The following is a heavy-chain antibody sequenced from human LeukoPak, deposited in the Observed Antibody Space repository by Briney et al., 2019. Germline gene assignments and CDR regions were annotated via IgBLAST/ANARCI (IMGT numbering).Heavy chain of an antibody. J-gene: IGHJ4*02. D-gene: IGHD2-2*01. CDR2: IYTSGST. CDR3: ARADLGYCSSTSCYPFFDY. Sequence: SQTLSLTCTVSGGSISSGSYYWSWIRQPAGKGLEWIGRIYTSGSTNYNPSLKSRVTISADTSKNQFSLKLSSVTAADTAVYYCARADLGYCSSTSCYPFFDYWGQGTLVTVSS. CDR1: GGSISSGSYY. V-gene: IGHV4-61*02.